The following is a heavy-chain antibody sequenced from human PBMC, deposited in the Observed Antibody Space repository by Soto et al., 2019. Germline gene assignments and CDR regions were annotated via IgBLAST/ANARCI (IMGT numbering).Heavy chain of an antibody. J-gene: IGHJ3*02. CDR3: ASSITMIVVVQEGAFDI. CDR1: GFTFSDYY. Sequence: GSLRLSCAASGFTFSDYYMSWIRQAPGKGLEWVSYISSSGSTIYYADSVKGRFTISRDNAKNSLYLQMNSLRAEDTAVYYCASSITMIVVVQEGAFDIWGQGTMVTVSS. D-gene: IGHD3-22*01. V-gene: IGHV3-11*01. CDR2: ISSSGSTI.